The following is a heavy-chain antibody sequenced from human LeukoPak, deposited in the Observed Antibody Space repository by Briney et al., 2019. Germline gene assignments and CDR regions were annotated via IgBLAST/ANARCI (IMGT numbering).Heavy chain of an antibody. CDR1: GGSISSGGYY. CDR2: IYTDGST. Sequence: ETLSLTCTVSGGSISSGGYYWSWVRQAPGKGLEWVSVIYTDGSTYYADSVKGRFTISRDNSKNTLYLQMNSLRAEDTAVYYCARDSNYCESSAYYHSFDYWGQGTRVTVPS. CDR3: ARDSNYCESSAYYHSFDY. J-gene: IGHJ4*02. V-gene: IGHV3-53*01. D-gene: IGHD3-22*01.